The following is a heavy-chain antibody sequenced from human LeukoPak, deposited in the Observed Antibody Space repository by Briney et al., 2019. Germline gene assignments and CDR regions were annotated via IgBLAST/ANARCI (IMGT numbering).Heavy chain of an antibody. Sequence: PGRSLRLSCAASGLTFPSYGMHWVRQAPGKGLEWVSYISSSGSTIYYADSVKGRFTISRDNAKNSLYLQMNSLRAEDTAVYYCARVRAEDTAMASLDYWGQGTLVTVSS. D-gene: IGHD5-18*01. CDR1: GLTFPSYG. V-gene: IGHV3-48*04. J-gene: IGHJ4*02. CDR3: ARVRAEDTAMASLDY. CDR2: ISSSGSTI.